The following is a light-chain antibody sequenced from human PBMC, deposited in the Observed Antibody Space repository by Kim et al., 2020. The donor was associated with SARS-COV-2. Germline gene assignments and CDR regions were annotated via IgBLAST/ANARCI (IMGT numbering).Light chain of an antibody. CDR1: QSIGTY. CDR2: DAS. V-gene: IGKV3-11*01. Sequence: PGERATLSCRASQSIGTYLAWYQHKPGQAPRLLIYDASNRATGVPDRFSGSGSGTDFTLTISSLEPEDFTIYYCQQRNSWPPAVTFGGGTKVDIK. CDR3: QQRNSWPPAVT. J-gene: IGKJ4*01.